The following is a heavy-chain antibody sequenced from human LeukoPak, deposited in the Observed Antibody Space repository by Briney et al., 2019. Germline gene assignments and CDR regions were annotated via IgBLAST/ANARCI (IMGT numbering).Heavy chain of an antibody. J-gene: IGHJ4*02. CDR3: AXXXXXXDFWSGYYPFDY. D-gene: IGHD3-3*01. Sequence: ASVKVSCKASGYTFTGYYMHWVRQAPGQGLEWMGWINPNSGGTNYAQKFQGRVTMTTDTSTSTAYMELRSLRSDDTAVYYCAXXXXXXDFWSGYYPFDYWGQGTLVTVSS. CDR1: GYTFTGYY. CDR2: INPNSGGT. V-gene: IGHV1-2*02.